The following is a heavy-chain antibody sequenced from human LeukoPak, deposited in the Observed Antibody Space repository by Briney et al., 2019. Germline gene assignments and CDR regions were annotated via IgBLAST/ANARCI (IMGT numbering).Heavy chain of an antibody. CDR1: GYTFTIYG. D-gene: IGHD6-13*01. CDR2: ISAYNGNT. V-gene: IGHV1-18*01. J-gene: IGHJ6*02. CDR3: ARDPSLSSWSHYYYYGMDV. Sequence: ASVTVSCTASGYTFTIYGISWVRQAPGQGLEWMGWISAYNGNTNYAQKLQGRVTMTTDTSTSTAYMELRSLRSDDTAVYYCARDPSLSSWSHYYYYGMDVWGQGTTVTVSS.